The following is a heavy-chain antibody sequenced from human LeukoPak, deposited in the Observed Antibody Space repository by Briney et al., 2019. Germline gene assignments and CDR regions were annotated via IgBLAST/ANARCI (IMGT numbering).Heavy chain of an antibody. CDR3: ARGRWFGELGTFDY. CDR2: IIPILGIA. J-gene: IGHJ4*02. V-gene: IGHV1-69*04. Sequence: ASVKVSCKASGYTFTGYYMHWVRQAPGQGLEWMGRIIPILGIANYAQKFQGRVTITADKSTSTAYMELSSLRSEDTAVHYCARGRWFGELGTFDYWGQGTLVTVSS. CDR1: GYTFTGYY. D-gene: IGHD3-10*01.